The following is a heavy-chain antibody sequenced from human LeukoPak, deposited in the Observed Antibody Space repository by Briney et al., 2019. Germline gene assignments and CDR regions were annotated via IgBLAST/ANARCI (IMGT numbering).Heavy chain of an antibody. CDR3: AREGPHMDV. CDR1: GGSISTYY. J-gene: IGHJ6*03. V-gene: IGHV4-59*12. CDR2: IYYSGST. Sequence: SETLSLTCTVSGGSISTYYWSWIRQPPGKGLEWIGYIYYSGSTNYNPSLKSRVTMSVDTSKNQFSLKLSSVTAADTAVYYCAREGPHMDVWGKGTTVTISS.